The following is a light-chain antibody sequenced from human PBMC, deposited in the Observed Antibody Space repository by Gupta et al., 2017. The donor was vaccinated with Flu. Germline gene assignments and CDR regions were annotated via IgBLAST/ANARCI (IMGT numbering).Light chain of an antibody. CDR3: GTWHSNSTTSGV. CDR2: SHSDSNK. CDR1: SGFSIGDIC. V-gene: IGLV5-52*01. J-gene: IGLJ3*02. Sequence: SSGFSIGDICITGYQQKPGCPPRHLLYSHSDSNKGQGSRVSGRLSGSYDATADAGILLIARLHPEDEAADYCGTWHSNSTTSGVFGGGTKLTVL.